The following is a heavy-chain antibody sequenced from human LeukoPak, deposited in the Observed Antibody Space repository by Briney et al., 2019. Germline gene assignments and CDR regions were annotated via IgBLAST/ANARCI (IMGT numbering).Heavy chain of an antibody. J-gene: IGHJ3*02. CDR1: GFTFSSYE. CDR3: ARAKYSGYDFGAFDI. V-gene: IGHV3-48*03. CDR2: ISGSGTTI. Sequence: PGGSLRLSCAASGFTFSSYEMNWVRQAPGKGLEWVSYISGSGTTIYYADSVKGRFTISRDNAKNSLYLQMNSLRAEDTAVYYCARAKYSGYDFGAFDIWGQGTMVTVSS. D-gene: IGHD5-12*01.